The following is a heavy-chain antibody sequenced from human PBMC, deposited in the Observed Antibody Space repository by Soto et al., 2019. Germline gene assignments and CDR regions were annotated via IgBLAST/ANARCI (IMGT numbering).Heavy chain of an antibody. D-gene: IGHD3-22*01. V-gene: IGHV3-21*01. CDR1: GFSFIPYS. Sequence: PGGSLRLSCAASGFSFIPYSMNWVRQTPGKGLEWVSSIDGSSSYIYYADSVKGRFTISRDNAKNSLYLQMNNLRGDDTAVYYCASWGYYDSSGYYYWDAFDIWGQGTMVTVSS. J-gene: IGHJ3*02. CDR3: ASWGYYDSSGYYYWDAFDI. CDR2: IDGSSSYI.